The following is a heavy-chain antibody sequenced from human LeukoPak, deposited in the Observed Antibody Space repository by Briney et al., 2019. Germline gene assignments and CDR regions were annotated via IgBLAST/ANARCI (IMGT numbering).Heavy chain of an antibody. J-gene: IGHJ4*02. V-gene: IGHV4-31*03. Sequence: SQTLSLTCTVSGGSISSGGYYWSWIRQHPGKGLEWIRYIYYSGSTYYNPSLKSRVTISVDTSKNQFSLKLSSVTAADSAVYYCARYGSGSYYVNYFDYWGQGTLVTVSS. CDR1: GGSISSGGYY. D-gene: IGHD3-10*01. CDR3: ARYGSGSYYVNYFDY. CDR2: IYYSGST.